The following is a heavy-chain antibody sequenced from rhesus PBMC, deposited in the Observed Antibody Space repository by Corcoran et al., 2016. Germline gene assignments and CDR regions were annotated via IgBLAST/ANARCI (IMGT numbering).Heavy chain of an antibody. D-gene: IGHD4-29*01. V-gene: IGHV2S2*01. Sequence: QVTLKESGPALVKPTQTLTLTCTFSGFSLSTSGMRVSWIRQPPGKALEWLARIDWDDDKYYSTSLKSRLTISKDTSKNQVVLTMTNMDPVDTATYYCARSTVAAAYGLDSWGQGVVVTVSS. CDR1: GFSLSTSGMR. J-gene: IGHJ6*01. CDR3: ARSTVAAAYGLDS. CDR2: IDWDDDK.